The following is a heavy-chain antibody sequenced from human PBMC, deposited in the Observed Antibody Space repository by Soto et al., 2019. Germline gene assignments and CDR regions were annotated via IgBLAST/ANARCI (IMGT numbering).Heavy chain of an antibody. Sequence: QMKLVESRGGVVQPGRSLRLSCLASGFNFRTYDMHWVRQAQDKGLQWVAVISYDGSKKFYADSVKGRFTISRDNLRNTLYLQMNSLRVEDTAIYYCAREWGTVVLGAFDLWGQGTMVTVSS. CDR2: ISYDGSKK. D-gene: IGHD2-15*01. V-gene: IGHV3-33*01. J-gene: IGHJ3*01. CDR3: AREWGTVVLGAFDL. CDR1: GFNFRTYD.